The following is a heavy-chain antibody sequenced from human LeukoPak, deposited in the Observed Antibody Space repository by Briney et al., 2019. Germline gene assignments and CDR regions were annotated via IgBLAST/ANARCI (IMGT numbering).Heavy chain of an antibody. CDR3: ARDGRGYSGYGVYYFDF. CDR1: GFTFSNYG. Sequence: GGXLRLSCAASGFTFSNYGMHWVRQAPGKGLDWVAFIRYDGSNKYYADSVKGRFTTSRDSSKNTLYLQMDSLRAEDTGVYYCARDGRGYSGYGVYYFDFWGPGTLVTVSS. V-gene: IGHV3-30*02. D-gene: IGHD5-12*01. J-gene: IGHJ4*02. CDR2: IRYDGSNK.